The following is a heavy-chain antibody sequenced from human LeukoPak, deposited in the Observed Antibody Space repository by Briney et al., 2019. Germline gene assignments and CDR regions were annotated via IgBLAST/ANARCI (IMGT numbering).Heavy chain of an antibody. CDR2: LLSDGRT. Sequence: GGSLRLSCAASGFIVDTNNMTWVRQAPGKGLEWVSLLLSDGRTYYADSVKGRFIISRDNSKNSLYHQMSNLRVEDTATYYCARERGGFWSGYYPFWGQGTLVTVSS. CDR1: GFIVDTNN. CDR3: ARERGGFWSGYYPF. V-gene: IGHV3-53*01. D-gene: IGHD3-3*01. J-gene: IGHJ4*02.